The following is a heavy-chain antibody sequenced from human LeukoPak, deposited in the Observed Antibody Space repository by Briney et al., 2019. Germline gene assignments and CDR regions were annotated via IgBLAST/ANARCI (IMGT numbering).Heavy chain of an antibody. Sequence: SQTLSLTCTVSGGSISSGDYYWSWLRQPPGQGLEWIGYIYYSGSTYYNPSLKSRVTISVDTSKNQFSLKLSSVTAADTAVYYCARETSLAAPFDYWGQGTLVTVSS. V-gene: IGHV4-30-4*08. J-gene: IGHJ4*02. CDR2: IYYSGST. CDR1: GGSISSGDYY. CDR3: ARETSLAAPFDY. D-gene: IGHD6-6*01.